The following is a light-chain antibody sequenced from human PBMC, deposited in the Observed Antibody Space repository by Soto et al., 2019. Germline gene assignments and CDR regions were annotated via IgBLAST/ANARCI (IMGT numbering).Light chain of an antibody. CDR2: DVT. J-gene: IGLJ1*01. Sequence: QSALTQPASVSGSPGQSITISCTGTNIDVGGYNYVSWYQQHPGKAPRLIISDVTNRPSGVSNRFSGSKSGNTASLTISGLQAEDEADYYCNSYRSTSARYVFGTGPRSPS. CDR1: NIDVGGYNY. V-gene: IGLV2-14*01. CDR3: NSYRSTSARYV.